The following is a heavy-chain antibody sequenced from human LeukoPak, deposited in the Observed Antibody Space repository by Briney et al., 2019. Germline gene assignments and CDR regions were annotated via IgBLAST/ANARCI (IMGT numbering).Heavy chain of an antibody. J-gene: IGHJ6*03. D-gene: IGHD3-10*01. Sequence: PGGSLRLSCAASGFTFDDYGMSWVRQAPGKGLEWVSGINWNGGSTGYADSVKGRFTISRDNAKNSLYLQMNSLRAEDTALYYCARDRSSGSFYYYMDVWGKGTTVTVSS. V-gene: IGHV3-20*04. CDR1: GFTFDDYG. CDR2: INWNGGST. CDR3: ARDRSSGSFYYYMDV.